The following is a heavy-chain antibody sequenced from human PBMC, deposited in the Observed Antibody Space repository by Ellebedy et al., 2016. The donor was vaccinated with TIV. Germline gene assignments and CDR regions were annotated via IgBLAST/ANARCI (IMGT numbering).Heavy chain of an antibody. D-gene: IGHD1-26*01. CDR2: IWYAGSNK. CDR1: GFTFSNSG. J-gene: IGHJ4*02. Sequence: GESLKISCTASGFTFSNSGMHWVRQAPGKGLEWVAVIWYAGSNKYYADSVKGRFTISRDSSRNTLYLQMNSLRAEDTAIYYCARDLWELHFDYYFDSWGQGTLVTVSS. V-gene: IGHV3-33*08. CDR3: ARDLWELHFDYYFDS.